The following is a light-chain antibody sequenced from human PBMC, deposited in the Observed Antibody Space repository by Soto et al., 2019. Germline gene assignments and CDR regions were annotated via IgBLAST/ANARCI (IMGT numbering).Light chain of an antibody. V-gene: IGKV3-20*01. CDR3: QQYGSSRWT. Sequence: EILLTQSPSTLPVSPGERATLSCRASQSVSSSYLAWYQQKPGQAPRLVIYGASSRTTGIPDRFSGSGSGTDFTLTISRLEPEDFAVYYCQQYGSSRWTFGQGTKVDIK. J-gene: IGKJ1*01. CDR2: GAS. CDR1: QSVSSSY.